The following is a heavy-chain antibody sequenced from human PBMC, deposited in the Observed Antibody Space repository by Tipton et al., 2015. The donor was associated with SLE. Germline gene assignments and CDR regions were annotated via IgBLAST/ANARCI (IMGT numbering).Heavy chain of an antibody. V-gene: IGHV3-74*01. J-gene: IGHJ4*02. D-gene: IGHD3-16*01. CDR2: FNSDGSSP. CDR1: GFTFSSSC. CDR3: ASPFDLGY. Sequence: SLRLSCAASGFTFSSSCLHWVRQAPGKGLVWVSRFNSDGSSPTYADSVKGRFTISRDNAKNTLYLQMNSLRAEDTAVYYCASPFDLGYWGQGTLVTVSS.